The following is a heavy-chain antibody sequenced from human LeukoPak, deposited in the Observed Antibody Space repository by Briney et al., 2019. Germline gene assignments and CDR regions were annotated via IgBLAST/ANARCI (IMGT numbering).Heavy chain of an antibody. CDR3: AKDGKKWLPSDYYGMDV. V-gene: IGHV3-23*01. CDR2: ISGSGGRT. CDR1: GFTFSSYA. D-gene: IGHD3-22*01. J-gene: IGHJ6*02. Sequence: GGSMRLSSAASGFTFSSYAMSWVRQAPGKGLEWVSAISGSGGRTYYTDSVKGRFTISRDNSKNTLYLQMNSLRAEDTAVYYCAKDGKKWLPSDYYGMDVWGQGTTVTVSS.